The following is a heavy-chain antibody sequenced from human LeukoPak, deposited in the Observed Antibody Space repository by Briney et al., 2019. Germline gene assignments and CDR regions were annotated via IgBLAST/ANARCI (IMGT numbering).Heavy chain of an antibody. Sequence: PSETLSLTCTVSGGSISSYYWSWIRQPPGKGLEWIGYIYYSGSTNYNPSLKSRVTISVDTSKNQFSLKLSSVTAADTAVYYCARDLESFDSAIWSQGTMVTVSS. CDR3: ARDLESFDSAI. CDR1: GGSISSYY. D-gene: IGHD5-24*01. J-gene: IGHJ3*02. V-gene: IGHV4-59*01. CDR2: IYYSGST.